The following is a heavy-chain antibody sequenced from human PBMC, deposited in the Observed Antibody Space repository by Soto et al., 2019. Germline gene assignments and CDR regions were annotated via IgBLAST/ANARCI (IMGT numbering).Heavy chain of an antibody. J-gene: IGHJ6*02. D-gene: IGHD4-4*01. CDR2: IYDSGST. V-gene: IGHV4-30-4*01. CDR1: GVSISSGEYY. Sequence: PTETLSLTCTLSGVSISSGEYYWSWIRKPTGKGLEWIGYIYDSGSTYYNPSLKSRVTISVDTSKNQFSLKLSSVTAADTAVYYSARERSNYDYYYYYVMDVWGQGTTVTVSS. CDR3: ARERSNYDYYYYYVMDV.